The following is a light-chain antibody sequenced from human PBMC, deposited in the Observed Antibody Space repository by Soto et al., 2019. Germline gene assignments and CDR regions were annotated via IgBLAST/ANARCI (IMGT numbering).Light chain of an antibody. CDR3: QTWGAGIQWV. Sequence: QAVVTQSPSASAPLGASVKLTCTLSSGHSSSAIAWHQQQPEKGPRYLMKVNSDGSHKKGDGIPDRFSGSSSGAERYLTISGLQSEDEGDYYWQTWGAGIQWVFGGGTKLTVL. J-gene: IGLJ3*02. V-gene: IGLV4-69*01. CDR2: VNSDGSH. CDR1: SGHSSSA.